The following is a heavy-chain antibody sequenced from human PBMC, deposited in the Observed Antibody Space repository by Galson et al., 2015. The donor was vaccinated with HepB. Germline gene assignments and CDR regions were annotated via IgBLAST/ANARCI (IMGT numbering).Heavy chain of an antibody. CDR3: ANLRLGIGIDL. Sequence: SLRLSCAASGFTFSSYGMHWVRQAPGKGLEWVAVIPYDGSNKYYADSVKGRFTISRDNSKNTLYLQMNSLRAEDTAVYYCANLRLGIGIDLWGRGTLVTVSS. J-gene: IGHJ2*01. D-gene: IGHD7-27*01. CDR2: IPYDGSNK. CDR1: GFTFSSYG. V-gene: IGHV3-30*18.